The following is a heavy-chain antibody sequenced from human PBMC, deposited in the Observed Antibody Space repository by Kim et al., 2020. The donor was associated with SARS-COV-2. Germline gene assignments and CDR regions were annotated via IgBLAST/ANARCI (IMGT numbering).Heavy chain of an antibody. CDR2: ISWDGGST. J-gene: IGHJ6*02. CDR1: GFTFDDYT. Sequence: GGSLRLSCAASGFTFDDYTMHWVRQAPGKGLEWVSLISWDGGSTYYADSVKGRFTISRDNSKNSLYLQMNSLRTEDTALYYCAKGLTLEGPIAAAGDGMDVWGQGTTVTVSS. V-gene: IGHV3-43*01. CDR3: AKGLTLEGPIAAAGDGMDV. D-gene: IGHD6-13*01.